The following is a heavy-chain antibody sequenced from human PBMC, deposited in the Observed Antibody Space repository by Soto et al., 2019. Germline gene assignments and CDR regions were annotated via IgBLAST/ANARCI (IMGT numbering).Heavy chain of an antibody. Sequence: QVQLVQSGAEMKKPGASVRVSCKASGYTFTTYDIHWVRQAPGLGLEWMGIITPGGGITSYAQKFKGRITMTRDTSTSTVYMELSSLRSEDTAMYYCAKVLSELVPRYFDTWGQGTLVTVSS. CDR1: GYTFTTYD. CDR3: AKVLSELVPRYFDT. D-gene: IGHD6-13*01. V-gene: IGHV1-46*01. J-gene: IGHJ4*02. CDR2: ITPGGGIT.